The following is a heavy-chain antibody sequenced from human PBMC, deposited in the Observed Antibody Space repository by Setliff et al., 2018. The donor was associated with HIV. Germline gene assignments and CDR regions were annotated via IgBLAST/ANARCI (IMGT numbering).Heavy chain of an antibody. CDR2: IIHSGST. CDR3: ARRSGFALDY. V-gene: IGHV4-34*12. J-gene: IGHJ4*02. CDR1: GGSFSGYY. D-gene: IGHD5-12*01. Sequence: SETLSLTCAVYGGSFSGYYWSWIRQPPGKGLEWIGEIIHSGSTNYNPSLKSRVTISVDTSKNQFSLILSSVTAADTAVYYCARRSGFALDYWGQGTLVTVSS.